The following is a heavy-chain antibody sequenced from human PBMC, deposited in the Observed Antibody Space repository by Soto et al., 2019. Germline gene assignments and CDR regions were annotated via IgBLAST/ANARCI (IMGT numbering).Heavy chain of an antibody. Sequence: SGGSLRLSCAASGFTFARYSMNWVRQAPGKGLEWVSSISSTTNYIYYGDSMKGRFTISRDNAKNSLYLEMNSLRAEDTAVYYCARESEDLTSNFDYWGQGTLVTVSS. CDR1: GFTFARYS. CDR2: ISSTTNYI. V-gene: IGHV3-21*06. J-gene: IGHJ4*02. CDR3: ARESEDLTSNFDY.